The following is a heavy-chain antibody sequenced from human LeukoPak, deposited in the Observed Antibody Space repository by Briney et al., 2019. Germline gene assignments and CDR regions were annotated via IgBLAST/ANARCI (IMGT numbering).Heavy chain of an antibody. J-gene: IGHJ4*02. CDR1: GYAFTGYY. CDR2: INPNSGGT. D-gene: IGHD1-26*01. V-gene: IGHV1-2*02. Sequence: GASVKVSCKASGYAFTGYYMRWVRQAPGQGLEWMGWINPNSGGTNYAQKSQGRVTMTRDTSISTAYMGLSRLRSDDTAVYYCARDYGGSYFDYWGQGTLVTVSS. CDR3: ARDYGGSYFDY.